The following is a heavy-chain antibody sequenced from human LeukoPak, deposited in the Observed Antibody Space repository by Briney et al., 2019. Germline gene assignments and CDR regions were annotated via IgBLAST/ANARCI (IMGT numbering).Heavy chain of an antibody. CDR3: AKVKTSRHDALDV. J-gene: IGHJ3*01. CDR2: VSPYTGNG. Sequence: GASVTVSCKASGYTFRNFGINWVRQAPGQGPEWMGWVSPYTGNGRYVEKFQGRLTFTTDASTTTAYMELRGLSLDDTAMYFCAKVKTSRHDALDVWGQGTMLTVSS. D-gene: IGHD4-11*01. V-gene: IGHV1-18*01. CDR1: GYTFRNFG.